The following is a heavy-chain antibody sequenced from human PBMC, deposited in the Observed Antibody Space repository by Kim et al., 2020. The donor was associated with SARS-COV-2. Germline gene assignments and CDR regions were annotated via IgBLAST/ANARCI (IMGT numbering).Heavy chain of an antibody. V-gene: IGHV3-20*01. J-gene: IGHJ6*02. Sequence: GGSLRLSCAASGFTFDDYGMSWVRQAPGKGLEWVSGINWNGGSTGYADSVKGRFTISRDNAKNSLYLQMNSLRAEDTALYHCAREDYYGLGSYYRHYYYGMDVWGQGTTVTVSS. CDR2: INWNGGST. CDR3: AREDYYGLGSYYRHYYYGMDV. D-gene: IGHD3-10*01. CDR1: GFTFDDYG.